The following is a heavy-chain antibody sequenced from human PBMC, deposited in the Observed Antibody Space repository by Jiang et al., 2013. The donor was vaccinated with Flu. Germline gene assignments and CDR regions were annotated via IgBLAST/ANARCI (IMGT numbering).Heavy chain of an antibody. CDR1: GGSISSSSYY. D-gene: IGHD6-13*01. J-gene: IGHJ5*02. Sequence: PGLVKPSETLSLTCTVSGGSISSSSYYWGWIRQPPGKGLEWIGSIYHSGSTYYNPSLKSRVTISVDTSKNQFSLKLSSVTAADTAVYYCARDGAAAGACRGCNWFDPWGQGTLVTVSS. V-gene: IGHV4-39*07. CDR2: IYHSGST. CDR3: ARDGAAAGACRGCNWFDP.